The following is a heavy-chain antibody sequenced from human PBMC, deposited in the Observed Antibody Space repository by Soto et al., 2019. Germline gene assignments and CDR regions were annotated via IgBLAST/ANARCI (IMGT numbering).Heavy chain of an antibody. V-gene: IGHV4-31*03. CDR3: VGGEMNYYYYGMDV. CDR2: IYYSGST. J-gene: IGHJ6*02. Sequence: PSETLSLTCTVSGGSISSGGYYWSWIRQHPWKGLEWIGYIYYSGSTYYNPSLKSRLTISVDTSKNQFFLKLSSVTAADTAVYYCVGGEMNYYYYGMDVWGQGTTVTVSS. D-gene: IGHD3-16*01. CDR1: GGSISSGGYY.